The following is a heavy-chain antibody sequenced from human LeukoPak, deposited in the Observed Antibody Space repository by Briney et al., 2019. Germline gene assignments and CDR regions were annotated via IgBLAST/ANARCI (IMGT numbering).Heavy chain of an antibody. V-gene: IGHV1-2*02. CDR1: GYTFTGYY. D-gene: IGHD3-22*01. CDR3: ARVTYYYDSSGGY. J-gene: IGHJ4*02. CDR2: INPNSGGI. Sequence: ASVKVSCKASGYTFTGYYMHWVRQAPGQGLEWMGWINPNSGGINYAQKFQGRVTMTRDTSISTAYMELSRLRSDDTAVYYCARVTYYYDSSGGYWGQGTLVAVSS.